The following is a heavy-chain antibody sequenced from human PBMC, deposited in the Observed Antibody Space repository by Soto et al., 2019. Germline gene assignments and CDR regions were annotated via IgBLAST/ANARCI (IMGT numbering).Heavy chain of an antibody. D-gene: IGHD1-26*01. J-gene: IGHJ4*02. CDR3: ARETWAGTYQGFDY. Sequence: QVQLQESGPGLVKPSGTLSLTCVVSGGSISTNNWWHWVRHSPGKGLEWIGEIHHTGNINYSPSLKSRVTMSIDESKNKFSLSLTSVTDAVTALYYCARETWAGTYQGFDYWGQGTLVTVSS. CDR1: GGSISTNNW. V-gene: IGHV4-4*02. CDR2: IHHTGNI.